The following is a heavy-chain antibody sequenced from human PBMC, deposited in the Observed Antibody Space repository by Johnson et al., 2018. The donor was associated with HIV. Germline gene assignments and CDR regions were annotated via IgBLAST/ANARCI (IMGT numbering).Heavy chain of an antibody. J-gene: IGHJ3*02. V-gene: IGHV3-66*02. CDR2: IYSGGST. D-gene: IGHD4/OR15-4a*01. CDR3: AREALYGGKKGEAFDI. Sequence: VQLVESGGGLVQPGGSLRLSCAASRFTFSSNDMHWVRQATGKGLEWVSVIYSGGSTYYADSVKGRFTVSRDNSKNTLYLQMNSLRAEDTAVYFCAREALYGGKKGEAFDIWGQGTMVTVSS. CDR1: RFTFSSND.